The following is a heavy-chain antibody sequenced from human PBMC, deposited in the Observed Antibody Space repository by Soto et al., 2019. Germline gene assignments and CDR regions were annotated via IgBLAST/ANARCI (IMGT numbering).Heavy chain of an antibody. CDR3: ARGGSGSYYWFDP. CDR1: GYTYTGYY. J-gene: IGHJ5*02. D-gene: IGHD1-26*01. Sequence: ASVKVSCTASGYTYTGYYMHWVRQAPGQGLEWMGWMNPNSGNTGYAQKFQGRVTMTRNTSISTAYMELSSLRSEDTAVYYCARGGSGSYYWFDPWGQGTLVTVSS. V-gene: IGHV1-8*02. CDR2: MNPNSGNT.